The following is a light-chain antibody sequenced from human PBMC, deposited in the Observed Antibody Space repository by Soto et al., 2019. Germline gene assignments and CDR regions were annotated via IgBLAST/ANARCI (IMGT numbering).Light chain of an antibody. CDR2: DAS. V-gene: IGKV3-20*01. CDR1: QSIRQS. Sequence: EVVLTQSPGTLSLSPGERATLSCRASQSIRQSLAWYQQKPGQSPRLLIYDASRRATGIPDRFTGSGFGTDFTLTISRLAPEALAVYYCQQYGGSPSTFGQGTKVELK. CDR3: QQYGGSPST. J-gene: IGKJ1*01.